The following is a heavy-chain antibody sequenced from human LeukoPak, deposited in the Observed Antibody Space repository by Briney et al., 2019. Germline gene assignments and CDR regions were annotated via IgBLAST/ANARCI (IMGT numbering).Heavy chain of an antibody. CDR3: ARDGTAMAIDY. D-gene: IGHD5-18*01. J-gene: IGHJ4*02. V-gene: IGHV4-59*06. CDR1: GGSISNYY. CDR2: IYYSGST. Sequence: AETLSLTCTVSGGSISNYYWSWIRQPPGKGLEWIGYIYYSGSTYYNPSLKSRVTISVDTSKNQFSLKLSSVTAADTAVYYCARDGTAMAIDYWGQGTLVTVSS.